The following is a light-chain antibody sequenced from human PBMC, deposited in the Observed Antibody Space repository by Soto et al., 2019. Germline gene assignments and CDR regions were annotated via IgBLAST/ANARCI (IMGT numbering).Light chain of an antibody. CDR3: QQRINSIT. V-gene: IGKV3-11*01. Sequence: TVLTQSPATLSLSPVERATLSCRASQSVGNYLTWYQQKPGQAPRLLIYDAFNRATGIPARFSGSGSGTDFTLTITSLEPEDFAVYYCQQRINSITFGQGTRLEIK. J-gene: IGKJ5*01. CDR1: QSVGNY. CDR2: DAF.